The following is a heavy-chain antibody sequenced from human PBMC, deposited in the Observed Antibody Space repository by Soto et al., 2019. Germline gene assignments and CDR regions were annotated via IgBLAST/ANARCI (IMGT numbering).Heavy chain of an antibody. D-gene: IGHD1-26*01. CDR2: ITYDGING. Sequence: PGGSLRLSCLASGFIFRSYAMHRVRQAPGKGLEWVAVITYDGINGYYADSVRGRFAISRDNSKNTLYLQMNSLRPEDTAVYYCARAFSGSYPNFDYWGQGTLVTVSS. V-gene: IGHV3-30*09. CDR1: GFIFRSYA. CDR3: ARAFSGSYPNFDY. J-gene: IGHJ4*02.